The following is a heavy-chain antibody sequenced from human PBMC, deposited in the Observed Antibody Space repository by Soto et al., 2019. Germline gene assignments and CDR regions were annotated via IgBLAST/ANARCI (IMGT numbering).Heavy chain of an antibody. Sequence: EVQLVESGGGLVQPGGALRLSCAASGFTFHDYVMLWGRQAPGTGLVWVSAITWDGADVYYADSVKGRFTISRDNAKNSLYMQMSSLRPEAAALYCCGRGRTRPATSHTSLQNWGQGTLVPVSS. CDR1: GFTFHDYV. D-gene: IGHD1-1*01. CDR2: ITWDGADV. CDR3: GRGRTRPATSHTSLQN. V-gene: IGHV3-9*01. J-gene: IGHJ1*01.